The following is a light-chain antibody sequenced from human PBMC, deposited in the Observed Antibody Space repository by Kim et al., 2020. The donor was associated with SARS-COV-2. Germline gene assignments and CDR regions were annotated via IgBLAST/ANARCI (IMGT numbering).Light chain of an antibody. CDR3: GAWDNSLSAGI. J-gene: IGLJ2*01. CDR2: DND. V-gene: IGLV1-51*01. Sequence: GQKVTISCSRSSSNIGKNYVSWYQQFPGTAPKLLIYDNDKRAAGIPDRFFGSKSGTSATLGITGLQTGDEADYYCGAWDNSLSAGIFGGGTQLTVL. CDR1: SSNIGKNY.